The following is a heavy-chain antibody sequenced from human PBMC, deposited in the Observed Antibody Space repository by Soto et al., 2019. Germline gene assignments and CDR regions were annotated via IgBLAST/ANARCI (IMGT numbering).Heavy chain of an antibody. CDR1: GFTFSSYG. CDR3: AKEGGLSGSYYISSSYYFDY. Sequence: QVQLVESGGGVVQPGRSLRLSCVASGFTFSSYGMHWVRQAPGKGLEWVAIISYDGSNTYYADSVKGRFTISRDNSKNTLYLQMISLRPEATSVYYCAKEGGLSGSYYISSSYYFDYWGQGTLVTVSS. V-gene: IGHV3-30*18. D-gene: IGHD1-26*01. CDR2: ISYDGSNT. J-gene: IGHJ4*02.